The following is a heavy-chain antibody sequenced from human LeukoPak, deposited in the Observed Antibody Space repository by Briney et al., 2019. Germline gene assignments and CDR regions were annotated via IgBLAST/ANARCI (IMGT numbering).Heavy chain of an antibody. D-gene: IGHD5-18*01. J-gene: IGHJ4*02. V-gene: IGHV3-23*01. CDR3: AKDSMAAINVPRFDY. Sequence: QSGGSLRLSCAASGFTFSSYAMSWVRQAPGKGLEWVSAISGSGGSTYYADSVKGRFTISRDNSKNTLYLQMNSLRAEDTAVYYCAKDSMAAINVPRFDYWGQGTLVTVSS. CDR1: GFTFSSYA. CDR2: ISGSGGST.